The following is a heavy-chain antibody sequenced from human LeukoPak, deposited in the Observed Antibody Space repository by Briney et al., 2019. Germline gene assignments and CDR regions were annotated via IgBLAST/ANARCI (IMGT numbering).Heavy chain of an antibody. Sequence: PGGSLRLSCAASGFTFSSSTMNWVRQAPGKGLEWVSSITSSSSTIYYADSVKGRFTISRDNAKNSLYLQMNSLRAEDTAVYYCARAGRRFLEWLFDYWGQGTLVTVSS. V-gene: IGHV3-48*01. D-gene: IGHD3-3*01. CDR3: ARAGRRFLEWLFDY. J-gene: IGHJ4*02. CDR2: ITSSSSTI. CDR1: GFTFSSST.